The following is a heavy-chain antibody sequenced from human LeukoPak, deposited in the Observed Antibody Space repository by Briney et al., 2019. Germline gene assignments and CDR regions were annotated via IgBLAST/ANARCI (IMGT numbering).Heavy chain of an antibody. V-gene: IGHV3-23*01. CDR3: TRDSSGYAEFDY. CDR2: VSRSGGGT. CDR1: GFIFSSYA. J-gene: IGHJ4*02. Sequence: GGSLRLSCAASGFIFSSYAMTWVRQAPGKGLEWVSAVSRSGGGTYYSDSVKGRFTISRDNSKNTLYLQMNSLRAEDTAVYYCTRDSSGYAEFDYWGQGTLVTVSS. D-gene: IGHD3-22*01.